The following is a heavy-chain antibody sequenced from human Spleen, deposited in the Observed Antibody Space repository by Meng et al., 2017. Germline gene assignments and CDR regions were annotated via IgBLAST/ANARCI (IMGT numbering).Heavy chain of an antibody. J-gene: IGHJ4*02. CDR1: GWSFSDYY. D-gene: IGHD4-11*01. CDR3: ARGPTTMAHDFDY. CDR2: INHSGST. Sequence: HVPLRQWGEGLLKPSEPLSLTCVVSGWSFSDYYGSWIRQPTGKGLEWIGEINHSGSTNYNPSLESRATISVDTSQNNLSLKLSSVTAADSAVYYCARGPTTMAHDFDYWGQGTLVTVSS. V-gene: IGHV4-34*01.